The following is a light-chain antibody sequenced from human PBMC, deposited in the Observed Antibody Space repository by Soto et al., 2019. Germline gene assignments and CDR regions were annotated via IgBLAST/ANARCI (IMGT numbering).Light chain of an antibody. CDR3: QSYDSSLSGFYV. CDR2: GNS. V-gene: IGLV1-40*01. CDR1: SSGLG. J-gene: IGLJ1*01. Sequence: QSALTQPPSASGSPGQSVSISCTGTSSGLGVSWYQQLPGTAPKLLIYGNSNRPSGVPDRFSGSKSGTSASLAITGLQAEDEADYYCQSYDSSLSGFYVFGTGTKLTVL.